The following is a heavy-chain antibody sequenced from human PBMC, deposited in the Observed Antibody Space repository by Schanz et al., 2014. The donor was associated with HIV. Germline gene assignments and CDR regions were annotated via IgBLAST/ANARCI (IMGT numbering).Heavy chain of an antibody. D-gene: IGHD2-2*02. Sequence: QVRLQQWGAGLLKPSETLSLTCAVYGGSFSGNVWSWIRQPPGKGLEWIGNMYYSGSTNYNPSLKRRVTIPVDTSKNPFSLELTSGTAADTAVYYCARRRSEIVPAAIVLHYYYGFDVWGQGTTVTVS. J-gene: IGHJ6*02. V-gene: IGHV4-34*01. CDR3: ARRRSEIVPAAIVLHYYYGFDV. CDR1: GGSFSGNV. CDR2: MYYSGST.